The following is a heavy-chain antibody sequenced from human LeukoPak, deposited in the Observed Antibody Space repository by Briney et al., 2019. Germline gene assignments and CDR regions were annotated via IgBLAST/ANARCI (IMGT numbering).Heavy chain of an antibody. CDR1: GRAIRSGDYY. J-gene: IGHJ4*02. CDR2: IYYSGST. Sequence: PSETLSLTCTVSGRAIRSGDYYWSWIRQPPGKGLEWIWYIYYSGSTYYNPSLKSRVTISVDTSKNQFSLKLSSVTAADTAVYYCATHPSYGDPSFDYWGQGTLVTVSS. D-gene: IGHD4-17*01. CDR3: ATHPSYGDPSFDY. V-gene: IGHV4-30-4*01.